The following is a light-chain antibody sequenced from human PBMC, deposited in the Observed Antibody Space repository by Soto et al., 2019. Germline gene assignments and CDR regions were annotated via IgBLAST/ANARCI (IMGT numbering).Light chain of an antibody. CDR2: AAS. Sequence: DIQMTQSPSSLSASVGDRVTITCRASQSSGNYLNWYQQKPGKAPKLLIYAASSLQGGVPSRFSGSGSGTDFTLTISSLQLEDSATYYCQQSYRTPYTFGQGTNLEIQ. J-gene: IGKJ2*01. CDR3: QQSYRTPYT. V-gene: IGKV1-39*01. CDR1: QSSGNY.